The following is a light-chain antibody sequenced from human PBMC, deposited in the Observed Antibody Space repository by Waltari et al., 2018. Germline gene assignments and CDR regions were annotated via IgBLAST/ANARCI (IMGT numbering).Light chain of an antibody. J-gene: IGLJ2*01. CDR3: CSYAGSSTFVV. Sequence: QSALTQPASVSGSPGQSITISCTGTSSDVGSYNLVSWYEKHPGKAPKFMIYEVSKRPSWVSNRFSGSKSGNTASRTISGLQAEDEADYYCCSYAGSSTFVVFGGGTKLTVL. V-gene: IGLV2-23*02. CDR2: EVS. CDR1: SSDVGSYNL.